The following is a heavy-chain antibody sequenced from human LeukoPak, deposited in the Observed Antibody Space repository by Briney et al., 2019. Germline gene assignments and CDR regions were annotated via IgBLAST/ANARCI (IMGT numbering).Heavy chain of an antibody. Sequence: SETLSLTCTVSGGSISSGGYYWSWIRQHPGKGLEWIGYIYYSGSTYYNPSLKSRVTISVDTSKNQLSLKLNSVTAADTAVYYCARDRNYYDSSGYYFANWGQGTLVTVSS. J-gene: IGHJ4*02. CDR2: IYYSGST. CDR1: GGSISSGGYY. V-gene: IGHV4-31*03. D-gene: IGHD3-22*01. CDR3: ARDRNYYDSSGYYFAN.